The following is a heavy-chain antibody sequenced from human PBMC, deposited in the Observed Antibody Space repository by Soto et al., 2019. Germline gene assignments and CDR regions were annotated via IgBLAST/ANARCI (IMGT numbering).Heavy chain of an antibody. Sequence: PSQTLSLTCVISGDSVSIYSGAWNWIRQSPSRGLEWLGRTYYRSKWYYDYAESVKSRIIISVDTSKNQFSLQLNSVTPEDAAVYYCAHDPGYSIDYWGQGIQVTVSS. V-gene: IGHV6-1*01. J-gene: IGHJ4*02. D-gene: IGHD5-12*01. CDR3: AHDPGYSIDY. CDR2: TYYRSKWYY. CDR1: GDSVSIYSGA.